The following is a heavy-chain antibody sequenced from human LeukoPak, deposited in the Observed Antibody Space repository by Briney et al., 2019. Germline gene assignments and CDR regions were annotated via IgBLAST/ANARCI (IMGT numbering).Heavy chain of an antibody. CDR3: ARGTTHLWFGEGGNALDI. V-gene: IGHV1-2*02. D-gene: IGHD3-10*01. CDR2: LNPNSGDT. J-gene: IGHJ3*02. Sequence: GASVKVSCKASGYTFTGSHLHWVRQAPGQGLEWMGWLNPNSGDTKDALKFQGRVTMTRDTSINTAYMELSRLTSDDTAVYYCARGTTHLWFGEGGNALDIWGQGTMVTVSS. CDR1: GYTFTGSH.